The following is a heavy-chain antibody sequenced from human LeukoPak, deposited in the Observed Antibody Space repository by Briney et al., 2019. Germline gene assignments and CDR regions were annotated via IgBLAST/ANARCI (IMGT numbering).Heavy chain of an antibody. V-gene: IGHV3-23*01. CDR1: GFTFSSYA. Sequence: GGSLRLSCAPSGFTFSSYAMSWVRQAPGKGLEWVSSTSGSGITTYYGDSAKGRFTTSRDNSKNTLYLQMNSLRAEDTAVYYCARISTSSPSDHWGQGTLVTVSS. CDR2: TSGSGITT. D-gene: IGHD2/OR15-2a*01. CDR3: ARISTSSPSDH. J-gene: IGHJ4*02.